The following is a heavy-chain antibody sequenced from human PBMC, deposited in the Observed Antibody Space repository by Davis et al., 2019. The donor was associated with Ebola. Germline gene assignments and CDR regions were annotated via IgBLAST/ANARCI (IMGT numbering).Heavy chain of an antibody. CDR1: GYTFTSYY. CDR2: INPSGGST. Sequence: ASVKVSCKASGYTFTSYYMHWVRQAPGQGLEWMGIINPSGGSTSYAQKFQGRVTMTRDTSTSTVYMELSSLRSEDTAVYYCARVGSRIAAAGTGNWFDPWGQGTLVTVSS. D-gene: IGHD6-13*01. V-gene: IGHV1-46*01. CDR3: ARVGSRIAAAGTGNWFDP. J-gene: IGHJ5*02.